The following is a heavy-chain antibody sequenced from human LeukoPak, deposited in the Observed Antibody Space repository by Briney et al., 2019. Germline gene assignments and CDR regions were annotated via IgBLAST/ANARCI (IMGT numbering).Heavy chain of an antibody. CDR3: ARELLLWYYYYGTDV. CDR1: GFTFSSYW. J-gene: IGHJ6*02. D-gene: IGHD2-2*01. Sequence: PGGSLRLSCAASGFTFSSYWMSWVRQAPGKGLEWVANIKQDGSEKYYVDSVKGRFTISRDNAKNSLYLQMNSLRAEDTAVYYCARELLLWYYYYGTDVWGQGTTVTVSS. CDR2: IKQDGSEK. V-gene: IGHV3-7*03.